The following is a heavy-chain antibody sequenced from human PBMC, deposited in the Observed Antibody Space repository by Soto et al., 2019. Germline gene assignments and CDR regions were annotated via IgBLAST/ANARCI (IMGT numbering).Heavy chain of an antibody. CDR2: ISESAGGNT. V-gene: IGHV3-23*01. J-gene: IGHJ4*02. Sequence: EVLLLESGGGVVKPGGSLRLSCAASGFTFRSYGMIWVRQAAGKGLEWVSAISESAGGNTYYADSVKGLFTISRDDSKNTLYPKMDCQRPEGTAQYYGAGWNYDYWGQGTQVSVCS. CDR1: GFTFRSYG. CDR3: AGWNYDY. D-gene: IGHD1-7*01.